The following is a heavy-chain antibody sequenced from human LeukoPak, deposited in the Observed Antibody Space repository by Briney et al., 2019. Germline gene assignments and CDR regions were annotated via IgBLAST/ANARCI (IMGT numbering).Heavy chain of an antibody. CDR2: IYSSGST. V-gene: IGHV4-4*09. CDR1: GGSISSYY. J-gene: IGHJ4*02. Sequence: SETLSLTCTVSGGSISSYYWSWIRQPPGKGLEWIGYIYSSGSTNYNPSLKSRVTISVDTSKNQFSLKLSSVTAADTAVYYCARKYSSSSPFDYWGQGTLVNVSS. CDR3: ARKYSSSSPFDY. D-gene: IGHD6-6*01.